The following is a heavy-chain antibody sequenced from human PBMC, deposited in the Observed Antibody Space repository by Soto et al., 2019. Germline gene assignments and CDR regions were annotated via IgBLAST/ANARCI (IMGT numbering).Heavy chain of an antibody. D-gene: IGHD6-13*01. Sequence: GGSPRLSCAASGFTFSGFAMSWVRQAPGKGLEWVSAISASGGSTYYADSVKGRFTISRDNSKNTLYLQMNSLRAEDAAVYYCAKVLYSSNWYHFDYWGQGSLVTAPQ. J-gene: IGHJ4*02. CDR1: GFTFSGFA. CDR3: AKVLYSSNWYHFDY. CDR2: ISASGGST. V-gene: IGHV3-23*01.